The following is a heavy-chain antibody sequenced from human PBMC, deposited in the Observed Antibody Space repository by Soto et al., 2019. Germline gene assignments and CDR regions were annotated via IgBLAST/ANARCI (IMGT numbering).Heavy chain of an antibody. Sequence: ASVKVSCKVSGYTLTELSMHWVRQAPGKGLEWMGGFDPEDGETIYAQKFQGRVTMAEDTSTDTAYMELSSLRSEDTAVYYCATGYYLRGRQPEYFQHWGRGTLVTVS. V-gene: IGHV1-24*01. CDR3: ATGYYLRGRQPEYFQH. J-gene: IGHJ1*01. CDR2: FDPEDGET. D-gene: IGHD3-22*01. CDR1: GYTLTELS.